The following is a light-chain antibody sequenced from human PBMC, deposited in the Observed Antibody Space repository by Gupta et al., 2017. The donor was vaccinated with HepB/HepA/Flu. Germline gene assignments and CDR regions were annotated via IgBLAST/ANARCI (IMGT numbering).Light chain of an antibody. V-gene: IGKV3-20*01. CDR1: QSVRISQ. Sequence: EIVLTQSPGTLSVSPGERATLSCRASQSVRISQLAWSQQKPGQAPRLLIYGASSRATGIPDRFSGSGSGTDFTLTINRLEPEDFAVYYCQQYGSSPMCSFGQGTKLEIK. CDR3: QQYGSSPMCS. CDR2: GAS. J-gene: IGKJ2*04.